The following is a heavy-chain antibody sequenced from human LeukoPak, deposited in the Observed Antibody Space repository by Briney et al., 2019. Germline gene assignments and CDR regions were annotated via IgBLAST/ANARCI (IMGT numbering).Heavy chain of an antibody. J-gene: IGHJ4*02. V-gene: IGHV4-59*01. CDR3: ARVSGYDWESFYDY. CDR2: IHYSGST. Sequence: SETLSLTCTVSGGSISSYYWTWIRQPPGKGLEWIGYIHYSGSTNYNPSLKSRVTISVDTSKKQFSLKLSSVTAADTAVYYCARVSGYDWESFYDYWGQGTLVTVSS. CDR1: GGSISSYY. D-gene: IGHD5-12*01.